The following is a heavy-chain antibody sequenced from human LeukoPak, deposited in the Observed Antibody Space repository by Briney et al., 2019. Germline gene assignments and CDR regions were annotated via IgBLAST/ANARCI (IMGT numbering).Heavy chain of an antibody. D-gene: IGHD6-19*01. Sequence: SETLSLTCTVSGGSISSYYWSWIRQPPGKGLEWIGYIYYSGSTNYNPSLKSRVTISVDTSKNQFSLKLSSVTAADTAVYYCASSYESVAGNYYYYYYMDVWGKGTTVTVSS. CDR1: GGSISSYY. CDR3: ASSYESVAGNYYYYYYMDV. CDR2: IYYSGST. V-gene: IGHV4-59*01. J-gene: IGHJ6*03.